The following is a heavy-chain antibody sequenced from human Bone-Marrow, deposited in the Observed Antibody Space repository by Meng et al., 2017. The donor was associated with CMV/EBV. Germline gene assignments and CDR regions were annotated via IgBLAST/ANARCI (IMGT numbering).Heavy chain of an antibody. CDR2: INPNSGDT. V-gene: IGHV1-2*02. CDR1: GYTFTGYY. D-gene: IGHD1-26*01. Sequence: ASVKVSCKASGYTFTGYYMHWVRQAPGQGLEWMGWINPNSGDTNCAQSFQGRVTMTRDTSISTAYMELSSLRSEDTAVYYCARDPGSSQWELLIPFDYWGQGTLVTVSS. J-gene: IGHJ4*02. CDR3: ARDPGSSQWELLIPFDY.